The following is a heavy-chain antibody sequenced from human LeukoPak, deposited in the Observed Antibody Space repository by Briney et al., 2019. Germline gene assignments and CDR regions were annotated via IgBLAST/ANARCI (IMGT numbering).Heavy chain of an antibody. J-gene: IGHJ4*02. V-gene: IGHV3-23*01. CDR3: AKDDFTYYDFWSGYLYFDY. D-gene: IGHD3-3*01. CDR1: GFTFSSYA. Sequence: PGGSLRLSCAASGFTFSSYAMSWVRQAPGKGLEWVSAISGSGGSTYYADSVKGRFTISRDNSKNTLYLRMNSLRAEDTAVYYCAKDDFTYYDFWSGYLYFDYWGQGTLVTVSS. CDR2: ISGSGGST.